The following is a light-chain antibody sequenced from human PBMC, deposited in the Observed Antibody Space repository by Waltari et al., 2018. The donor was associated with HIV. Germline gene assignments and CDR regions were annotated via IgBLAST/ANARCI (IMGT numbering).Light chain of an antibody. V-gene: IGKV1-5*03. CDR1: QSISSW. CDR3: QQYNSYSYT. J-gene: IGKJ2*01. Sequence: DIQMTQSPSTLPASVADRLTITCRASQSISSWLAWYQQKPGKAPKLLIYKASSLESGVPSRFSGSGSGTEFTLTISSLQPDDFATYYCQQYNSYSYTFGQGTKLEIK. CDR2: KAS.